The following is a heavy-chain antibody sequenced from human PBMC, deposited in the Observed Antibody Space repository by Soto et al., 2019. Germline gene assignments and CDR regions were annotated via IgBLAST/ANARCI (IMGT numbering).Heavy chain of an antibody. CDR3: ARDIPWWVSSSWDYYYYGMDV. CDR2: INSDGSST. D-gene: IGHD6-13*01. J-gene: IGHJ6*02. CDR1: GFTFSSYW. V-gene: IGHV3-74*01. Sequence: GGSLRLSCAASGFTFSSYWMHWVRQAPGKGLVWVSRINSDGSSTSYADSVKGRFTISRDNAKNTLYLQMNSLRAEDTAVYYCARDIPWWVSSSWDYYYYGMDVWGQGTTVTVSS.